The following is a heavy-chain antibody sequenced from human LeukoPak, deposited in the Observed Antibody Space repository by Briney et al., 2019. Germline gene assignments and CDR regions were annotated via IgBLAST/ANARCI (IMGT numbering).Heavy chain of an antibody. CDR2: IIPIFGTA. CDR1: GGTFSCYA. Sequence: ASVKVSCKASGGTFSCYAISWVRQAPGQGLEWMGGIIPIFGTANYAQKFQGRVTITADESTSTAYMELSSLRSEDTAVYYCARELWVGAHPGDAFDIWGQGTMVTVSS. J-gene: IGHJ3*02. CDR3: ARELWVGAHPGDAFDI. V-gene: IGHV1-69*13. D-gene: IGHD1-26*01.